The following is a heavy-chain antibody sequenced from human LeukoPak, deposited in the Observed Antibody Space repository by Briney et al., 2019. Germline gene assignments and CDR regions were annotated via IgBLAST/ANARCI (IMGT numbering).Heavy chain of an antibody. V-gene: IGHV5-10-1*01. CDR2: IDPSDSYT. CDR1: GYSFTSYW. CDR3: ARLLRVADYYYYGMDV. D-gene: IGHD2-15*01. Sequence: GESLRISCKGSGYSFTSYWISWVRQMPGKGLEWMGRIDPSDSYTNYSPSFQGHVTISADKSISTAYLQWSSPKASDTAMYYCARLLRVADYYYYGMDVWGQGTTVTVSS. J-gene: IGHJ6*02.